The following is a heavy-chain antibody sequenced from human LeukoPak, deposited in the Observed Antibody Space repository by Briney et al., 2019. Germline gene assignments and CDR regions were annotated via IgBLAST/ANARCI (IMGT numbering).Heavy chain of an antibody. Sequence: PWGSLRLSCAASGFTFSSYWMSRVRQAPGKGLEWVANIKQDGSEKYYVDSVKGRFTISRDNAKNSLYLQMNSLRAEDTAVYYCARSQTEYYYGSGSFLPTIYYFDYWGQGTLVTVSS. D-gene: IGHD3-10*01. CDR2: IKQDGSEK. CDR3: ARSQTEYYYGSGSFLPTIYYFDY. V-gene: IGHV3-7*01. CDR1: GFTFSSYW. J-gene: IGHJ4*02.